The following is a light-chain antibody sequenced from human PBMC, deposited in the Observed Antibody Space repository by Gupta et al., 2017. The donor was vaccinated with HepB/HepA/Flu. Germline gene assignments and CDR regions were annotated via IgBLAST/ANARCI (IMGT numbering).Light chain of an antibody. CDR3: QQCSDWPYT. Sequence: EIVVTQSPATLSLSPGERATLSCGTSQFVSSYVAWYQQRPGQAPSLLIYDASRRATGVPDRFNGSGSGTDFTLTISSREPEDFGAYFCQQCSDWPYTFGQGTKLEI. CDR1: QFVSSY. J-gene: IGKJ2*01. CDR2: DAS. V-gene: IGKV3-11*01.